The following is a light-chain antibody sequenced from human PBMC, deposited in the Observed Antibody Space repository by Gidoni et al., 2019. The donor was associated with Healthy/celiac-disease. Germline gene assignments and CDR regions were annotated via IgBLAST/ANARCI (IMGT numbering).Light chain of an antibody. CDR3: QQYNNWSPWT. J-gene: IGKJ1*01. CDR2: GAP. CDR1: QSVRSN. V-gene: IGKV3-15*01. Sequence: IVMTQSLATLSVAPGDSATLSCRGSQSVRSNLAWYQQKPGQAPSPLLSGAPTRATGIPARFIGSGSGTEFILTISSRQSEDFSVYYCQQYNNWSPWTFGQGTKVEIK.